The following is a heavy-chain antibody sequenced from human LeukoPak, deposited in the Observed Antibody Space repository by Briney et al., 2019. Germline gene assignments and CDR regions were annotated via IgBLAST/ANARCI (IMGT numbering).Heavy chain of an antibody. CDR1: GFTFTYAW. V-gene: IGHV3-15*01. Sequence: GGSLRLSCAAAGFTFTYAWMSWVRQAPGKGLEGVGRIKSETDGGTTAYGSPVKGRFTISRDDSKKTLFLQINTLKTEDTAIYYCTISGSHIDYWGQGTLVTVSS. CDR3: TISGSHIDY. CDR2: IKSETDGGTT. J-gene: IGHJ4*02. D-gene: IGHD1-26*01.